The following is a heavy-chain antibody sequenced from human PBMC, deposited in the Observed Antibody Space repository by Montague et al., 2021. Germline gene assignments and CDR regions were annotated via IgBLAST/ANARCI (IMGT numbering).Heavy chain of an antibody. Sequence: SETLSLTCTVSGGSISTYHWIWLRQPPGKGLEWIGETHCNGNTNYNYNPSPKSRVTISVDKSNNQFSLKLSSVTAADTAVYYCARDREHTYGRFFHPWGQGTLVTVSS. D-gene: IGHD3-16*01. CDR3: ARDREHTYGRFFHP. J-gene: IGHJ5*02. CDR1: GGSISTYH. V-gene: IGHV4-59*01. CDR2: THCNGNT.